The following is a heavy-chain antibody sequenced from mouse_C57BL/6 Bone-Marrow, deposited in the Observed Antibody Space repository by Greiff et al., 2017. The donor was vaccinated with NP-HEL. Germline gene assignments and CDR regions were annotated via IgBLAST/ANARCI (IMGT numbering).Heavy chain of an antibody. Sequence: LVESGAELVRPGSSVKLSCKASGYTFTSYWMHWVKQRPIQGLEWIGNIDPSDSETHYNQKFKDKATLTVDKSSSTAYMQLSSLTSEDSAVYYCARGNLLRNYWGQGTTLTVSS. CDR1: GYTFTSYW. D-gene: IGHD1-1*01. CDR3: ARGNLLRNY. CDR2: IDPSDSET. V-gene: IGHV1-52*01. J-gene: IGHJ2*01.